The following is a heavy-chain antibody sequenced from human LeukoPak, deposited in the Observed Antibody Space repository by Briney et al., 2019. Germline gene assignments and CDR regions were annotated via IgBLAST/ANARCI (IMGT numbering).Heavy chain of an antibody. CDR1: GFTFGSYG. D-gene: IGHD5-12*01. Sequence: GGSLRLSRAASGFTFGSYGMHWVRQAPGKGLEWVAVIWYDGSNKYYADSVKGRFTISRDNSKNTLYLQMNSLRAEDTAVYYCARDRVVATSYYYGMDVWGQGTTVTVSS. J-gene: IGHJ6*02. CDR2: IWYDGSNK. V-gene: IGHV3-33*01. CDR3: ARDRVVATSYYYGMDV.